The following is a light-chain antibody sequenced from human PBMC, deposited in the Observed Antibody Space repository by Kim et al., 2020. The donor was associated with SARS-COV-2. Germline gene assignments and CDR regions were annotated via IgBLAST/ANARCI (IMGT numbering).Light chain of an antibody. CDR1: QGISNY. CDR2: AAS. J-gene: IGKJ1*01. V-gene: IGKV1-27*01. Sequence: DIQMTQSPSSLSASVGDRVTITCRARQGISNYLAWYQQKPGKVPKLLIYAASTLQSVVPSRFSGSGSGTDFTLTISSLQPEDVATYYCQKYNSASWTFGQGTKVDIK. CDR3: QKYNSASWT.